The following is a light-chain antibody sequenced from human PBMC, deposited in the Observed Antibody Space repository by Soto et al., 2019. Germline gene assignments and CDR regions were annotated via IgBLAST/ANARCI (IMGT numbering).Light chain of an antibody. CDR1: QSINNY. J-gene: IGKJ1*01. CDR2: GAS. CDR3: HQNYNLWT. V-gene: IGKV1-39*01. Sequence: DIQMTQSPSSLSASVGDRVTITCRASQSINNYLNWYQQKPGKAPKVLIYGASNLQSGVPSRFSGSGSGTYFTLTISSLQPEDFATYDCHQNYNLWTFGQGTKVEIK.